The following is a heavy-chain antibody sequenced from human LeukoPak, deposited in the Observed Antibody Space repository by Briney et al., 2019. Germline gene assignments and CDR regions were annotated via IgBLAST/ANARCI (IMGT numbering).Heavy chain of an antibody. CDR2: IYHSGSS. Sequence: IPSETLSLTCAVSGGSISSGGYSWSWIRQPPGKGLEWIGYIYHSGSSYYNPSLKSRVTISVDRSKNQFSLKLSSVTAADTAVYYCARLSDHGPGSYYKTGYAFDIWGQGTMVTVSS. D-gene: IGHD3-10*01. CDR3: ARLSDHGPGSYYKTGYAFDI. V-gene: IGHV4-30-2*01. CDR1: GGSISSGGYS. J-gene: IGHJ3*02.